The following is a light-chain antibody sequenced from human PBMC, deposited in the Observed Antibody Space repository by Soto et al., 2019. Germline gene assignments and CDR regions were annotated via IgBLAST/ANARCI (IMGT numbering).Light chain of an antibody. CDR2: GAA. V-gene: IGKV1-5*01. Sequence: DIQMTQSPSTLSASVGDRVTITCRASQSISSWLAWYQQKPGKAPKRVIYGAASLESGVPSRFSGSGSGTEFTLTITGLQPDDFATYYCQQYNSYWWTFGQGTKVEIK. J-gene: IGKJ1*01. CDR3: QQYNSYWWT. CDR1: QSISSW.